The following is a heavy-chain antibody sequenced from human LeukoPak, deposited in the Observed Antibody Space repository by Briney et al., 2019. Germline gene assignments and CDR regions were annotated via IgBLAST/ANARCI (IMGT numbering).Heavy chain of an antibody. V-gene: IGHV3-23*01. D-gene: IGHD3-22*01. CDR2: ISGNGGST. J-gene: IGHJ4*02. Sequence: GGSLRLSCAASGFTFSNYAMSWVRHAPGKGLEWVSAISGNGGSTYYADSVKGRFTISRDNSKNTLYLQMNSLRAEDTAVYYCAKSSVGQWLLYYFDYWGQGTLVTVSS. CDR1: GFTFSNYA. CDR3: AKSSVGQWLLYYFDY.